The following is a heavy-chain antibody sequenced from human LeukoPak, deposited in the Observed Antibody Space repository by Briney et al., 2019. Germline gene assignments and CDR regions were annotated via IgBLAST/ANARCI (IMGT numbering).Heavy chain of an antibody. CDR2: INHSGST. V-gene: IGHV4-34*01. J-gene: IGHJ4*02. Sequence: SETLSLTCAVYGGSFSGYYWSWIGQPPGKGLEWIGEINHSGSTNYNPSLKSRVTISVDTSKNQFSLKLSSVTAADTAVYYCARGRGSSSSGSFHYWGQGTLVTVSS. CDR1: GGSFSGYY. D-gene: IGHD6-6*01. CDR3: ARGRGSSSSGSFHY.